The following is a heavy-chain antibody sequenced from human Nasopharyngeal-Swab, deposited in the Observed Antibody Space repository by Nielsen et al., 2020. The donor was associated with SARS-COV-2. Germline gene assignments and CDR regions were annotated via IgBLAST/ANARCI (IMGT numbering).Heavy chain of an antibody. CDR2: ISYDGSNK. J-gene: IGHJ4*02. V-gene: IGHV3-30*18. D-gene: IGHD2-15*01. CDR3: AKDGPRYCSGGSCYFDY. Sequence: GGSLRLSCAASGFTFSSYCKHRVRQAPGKGPEWVAGISYDGSNKYYASSVKGRFTISRDNSKNTLYLQMNSLRAEDTAVYYCAKDGPRYCSGGSCYFDYWGQGTLVTVSS. CDR1: GFTFSSYC.